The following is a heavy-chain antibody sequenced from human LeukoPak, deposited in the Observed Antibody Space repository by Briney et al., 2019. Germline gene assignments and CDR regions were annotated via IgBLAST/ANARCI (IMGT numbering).Heavy chain of an antibody. J-gene: IGHJ4*02. CDR1: GFTFSSYW. CDR3: ARDVWTGVAVSDY. Sequence: GGSLRLSCVASGFTFSSYWMTWVRQAPGKGLEWLANIKEDGSIQYYLDSVRGRFTVSRDNAKTSVYLQLNSLRADDTAVYYCARDVWTGVAVSDYWGQGTLVTVSS. V-gene: IGHV3-7*01. D-gene: IGHD6-19*01. CDR2: IKEDGSIQ.